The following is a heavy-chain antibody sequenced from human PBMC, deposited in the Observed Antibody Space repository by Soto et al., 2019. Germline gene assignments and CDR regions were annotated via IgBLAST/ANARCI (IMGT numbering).Heavy chain of an antibody. CDR1: GYTFTSYD. CDR2: MNPNSGNT. J-gene: IGHJ6*03. Sequence: QVQLVQSGAEVKKPGASVKVSCKASGYTFTSYDINWVRQATGQGLEWMGWMNPNSGNTGYAQKFQGRVTMTRNTSISTAYMELSSLRSEDTAVYYCARSSTRRRRYYYYMDVWGKGTTVTVSS. V-gene: IGHV1-8*01. D-gene: IGHD5-12*01. CDR3: ARSSTRRRRYYYYMDV.